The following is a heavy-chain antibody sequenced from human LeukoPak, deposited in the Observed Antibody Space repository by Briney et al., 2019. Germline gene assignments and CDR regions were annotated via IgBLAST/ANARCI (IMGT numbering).Heavy chain of an antibody. D-gene: IGHD3-10*01. CDR2: IYYSGST. CDR3: ARLTYYSGSGNWAFDL. V-gene: IGHV4-59*08. Sequence: SETLSLTCTVSGGSISSHYWSWIRLLPGKGLEWIGYIYYSGSTNYTPSLKSRVTISVDTSKNQFSLKLTSVTAADTAVYYCARLTYYSGSGNWAFDLWGQGTTVTVSS. J-gene: IGHJ3*01. CDR1: GGSISSHY.